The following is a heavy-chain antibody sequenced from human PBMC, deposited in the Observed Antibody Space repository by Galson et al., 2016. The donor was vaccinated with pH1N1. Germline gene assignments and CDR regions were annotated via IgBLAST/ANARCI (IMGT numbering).Heavy chain of an antibody. V-gene: IGHV5-51*03. Sequence: QSGAEVKKPGESLKTSCKGSGYSFTNYWIAWVRQTPGKGLEWMGIIYPSDSETKYSPSFEGQVTFSVDKSKNTAYLHWSSLKASDTAIYYCARRSTELGLDYWGQGVLVTVSS. CDR2: IYPSDSET. CDR1: GYSFTNYW. D-gene: IGHD2/OR15-2a*01. CDR3: ARRSTELGLDY. J-gene: IGHJ4*02.